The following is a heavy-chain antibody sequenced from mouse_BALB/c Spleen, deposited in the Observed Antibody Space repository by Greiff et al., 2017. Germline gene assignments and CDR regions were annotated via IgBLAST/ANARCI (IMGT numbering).Heavy chain of an antibody. Sequence: EVQVVESGGDLVKPGGSLKLSCAASGFTFSSYGMSWVRQTPDKRLEWVATISSGGSYTYYPDSVKGRFTISRDNAKNTLYLQMSSLKSEDTAMYYCARVLEGAMDYWGQGTSVTVSS. D-gene: IGHD2-14*01. CDR1: GFTFSSYG. CDR3: ARVLEGAMDY. CDR2: ISSGGSYT. J-gene: IGHJ4*01. V-gene: IGHV5-6*01.